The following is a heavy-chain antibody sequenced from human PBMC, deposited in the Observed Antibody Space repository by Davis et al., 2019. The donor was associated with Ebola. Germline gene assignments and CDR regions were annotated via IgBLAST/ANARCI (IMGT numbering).Heavy chain of an antibody. V-gene: IGHV4-34*01. J-gene: IGHJ4*02. CDR1: PFSFPCYY. CDR3: ASYCSGGSCYGGALEY. CDR2: INHSGGT. D-gene: IGHD2-15*01. Sequence: MPSETLSLTCAVSPFSFPCYYWSWIRQPPGKGLEWIGEINHSGGTNYNPSLKSRVTISVDTSKNQFSLKLSSVTAADTAVYYCASYCSGGSCYGGALEYWGQGTMV.